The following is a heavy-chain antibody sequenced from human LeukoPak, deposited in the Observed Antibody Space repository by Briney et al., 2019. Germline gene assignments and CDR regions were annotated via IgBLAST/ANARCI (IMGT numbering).Heavy chain of an antibody. CDR1: GYTFTGYY. CDR3: ARAVVVPAARSWFDP. V-gene: IGHV1-2*06. J-gene: IGHJ5*02. Sequence: ASVKVSCKASGYTFTGYYTHWVRQAPGQGLEWMGRINPNSGGTNYAQKFQGRVTMTRDTSISTAYMELSRLRSDDTAVYYCARAVVVPAARSWFDPWGQGTLVTVSS. D-gene: IGHD2-2*01. CDR2: INPNSGGT.